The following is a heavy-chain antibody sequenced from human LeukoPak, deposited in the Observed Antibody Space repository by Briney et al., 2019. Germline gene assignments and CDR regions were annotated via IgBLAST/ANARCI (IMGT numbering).Heavy chain of an antibody. Sequence: PGGSLRLSCAASGFTFSSYAMSWVRQAPGKGLEWVSSISSRSSYIYYADSVKGRFTISRDNAWNSVSLQMNSLRAEDTAVYYCARDGYSSSSRFDYWGQGTLVTVSS. CDR3: ARDGYSSSSRFDY. CDR2: ISSRSSYI. V-gene: IGHV3-21*01. CDR1: GFTFSSYA. J-gene: IGHJ4*02. D-gene: IGHD6-6*01.